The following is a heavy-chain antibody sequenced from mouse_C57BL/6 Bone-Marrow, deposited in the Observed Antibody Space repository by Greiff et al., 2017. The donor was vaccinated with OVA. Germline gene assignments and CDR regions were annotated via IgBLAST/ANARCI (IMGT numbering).Heavy chain of an antibody. CDR2: ISDGGSYT. V-gene: IGHV5-4*01. CDR3: ARDDYDGWYVDV. Sequence: EVQGVESGGGLVKPGGSLKLSCAASGFTFSSYAMSWVRQTPEKRLEWVATISDGGSYTYYPDNVKGRFTISRDNAKNNLYLQMSHLKSEDTAMYYCARDDYDGWYVDVWGTGTTVTVSS. CDR1: GFTFSSYA. D-gene: IGHD2-4*01. J-gene: IGHJ1*03.